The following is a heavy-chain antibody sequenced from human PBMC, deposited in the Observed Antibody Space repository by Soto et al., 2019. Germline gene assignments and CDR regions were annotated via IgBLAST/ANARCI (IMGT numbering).Heavy chain of an antibody. CDR2: ISSSSIYI. V-gene: IGHV3-21*01. CDR1: GFTFSTYS. Sequence: GGSLRLSCAASGFTFSTYSMNWVRQAPGKGLEWVSSISSSSIYIYYADSVKGRFTISRDNAKNSLYLQMNSLRAEDTAVYYCARVTAAEGSYGMDVWGQGATVTVSS. CDR3: ARVTAAEGSYGMDV. J-gene: IGHJ6*02. D-gene: IGHD6-13*01.